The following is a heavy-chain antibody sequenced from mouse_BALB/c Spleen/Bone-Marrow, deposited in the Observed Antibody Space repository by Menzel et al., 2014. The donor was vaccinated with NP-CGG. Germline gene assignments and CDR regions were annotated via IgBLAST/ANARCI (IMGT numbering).Heavy chain of an antibody. D-gene: IGHD1-1*02. V-gene: IGHV14-3*02. CDR1: GFTITASS. Sequence: EVKLMESGAELVKPGASVKLSCTASGFTITASSMHWVKQRPEQGLEWIGWINPATGNTKYIQKFQGKATLTADTSSNTAYLQLSSLPSEDTAVYYCTTNYGARCTYWGQGTLVTVSA. J-gene: IGHJ3*01. CDR2: INPATGNT. CDR3: TTNYGARCTY.